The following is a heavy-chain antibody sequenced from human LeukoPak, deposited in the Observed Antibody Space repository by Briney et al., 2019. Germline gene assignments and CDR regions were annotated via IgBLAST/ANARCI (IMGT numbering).Heavy chain of an antibody. V-gene: IGHV4-34*01. J-gene: IGHJ4*02. Sequence: PSETLSLTCAVYGGSFSDYYWSWIRQPPGKGLEWIGEINHSGITNYNPSLKSRVTISVDTSKNQFSLKLSSVTAADTAVYYCGRQGYTASYYFLDYWSQGTLVTVSS. CDR1: GGSFSDYY. CDR2: INHSGIT. D-gene: IGHD1-26*01. CDR3: GRQGYTASYYFLDY.